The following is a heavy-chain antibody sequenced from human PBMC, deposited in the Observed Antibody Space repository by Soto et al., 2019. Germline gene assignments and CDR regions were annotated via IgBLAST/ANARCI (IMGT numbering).Heavy chain of an antibody. CDR3: ARDPRSITGTTSSEDFQH. D-gene: IGHD1-20*01. CDR1: GGTFSGYA. V-gene: IGHV1-69*01. Sequence: QAQLMQSGVEVKKPGSSVKVSCKASGGTFSGYAISWVRQAPGQGLEWMGGIIPILGITNYAQKFQGRITIAADESTGTAYMDLRSLRSEDTAVYYCARDPRSITGTTSSEDFQHWGQGTLVSVSS. J-gene: IGHJ1*01. CDR2: IIPILGIT.